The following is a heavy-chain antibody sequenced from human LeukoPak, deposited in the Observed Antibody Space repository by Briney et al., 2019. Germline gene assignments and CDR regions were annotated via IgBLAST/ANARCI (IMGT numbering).Heavy chain of an antibody. CDR2: IKSRIDGETT. J-gene: IGHJ4*02. D-gene: IGHD6-13*01. CDR1: GFSFSGAW. Sequence: GGSLRLSCAASGFSFSGAWMNWVRQAPGKGLEWVGRIKSRIDGETTYYTAPMKGRFTISRDDSENTLYPQMNSLKTEDTAVYYCTTGVATAAHDNYWGQGTLVTVSS. CDR3: TTGVATAAHDNY. V-gene: IGHV3-15*07.